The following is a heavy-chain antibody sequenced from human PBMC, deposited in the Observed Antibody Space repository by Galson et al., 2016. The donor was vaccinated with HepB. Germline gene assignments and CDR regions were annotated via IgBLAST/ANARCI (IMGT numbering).Heavy chain of an antibody. V-gene: IGHV1-46*01. CDR3: ALADDYGVGVYFDY. J-gene: IGHJ4*02. Sequence: SVKVSCKASENTFTRRYMHWLRQAPGQGLEWMGIINRSGGGASYAQKFQGRVTMTRDTSTSTVYMALSSLRSEDTAVYYCALADDYGVGVYFDYWGQGTLGTV. CDR2: INRSGGGA. D-gene: IGHD4-17*01. CDR1: ENTFTRRY.